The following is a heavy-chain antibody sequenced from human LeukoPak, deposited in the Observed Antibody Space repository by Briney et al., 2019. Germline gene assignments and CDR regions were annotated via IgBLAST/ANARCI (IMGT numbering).Heavy chain of an antibody. V-gene: IGHV4-39*01. CDR2: IYYSGST. Sequence: SETLSLTCTVSGGSISSGSSYWGWICQPPGKGVEWIGRIYYSGSTYYNPSLKSRLTISVDTSTNPFSLKLSSVTAADTAVYYCARRENTAMVAGSYWFDPWGQGTLVSVSS. D-gene: IGHD5-18*01. J-gene: IGHJ5*02. CDR3: ARRENTAMVAGSYWFDP. CDR1: GGSISSGSSY.